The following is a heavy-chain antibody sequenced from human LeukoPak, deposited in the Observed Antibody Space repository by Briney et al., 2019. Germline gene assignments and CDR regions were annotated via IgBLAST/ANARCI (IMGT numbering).Heavy chain of an antibody. CDR2: ISGSGAST. V-gene: IGHV3-23*01. Sequence: PGGSLRLSCLTSGFTLSTNAMSWVRQAPGKGLEWISGISGSGASTYYADSVKGRFTISRDNSKNTLYLQMNSLRAEDTAVYYCARDPSQAAYFDYWGQGTLVTVSS. CDR3: ARDPSQAAYFDY. CDR1: GFTLSTNA. J-gene: IGHJ4*02.